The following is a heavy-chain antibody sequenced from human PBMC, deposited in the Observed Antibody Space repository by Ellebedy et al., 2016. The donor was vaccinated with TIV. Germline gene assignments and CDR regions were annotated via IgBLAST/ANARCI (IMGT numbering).Heavy chain of an antibody. CDR1: GFNFETFA. CDR3: ASSDGPVSRPYYFEH. Sequence: GESLKISCAASGFNFETFAMTWVRQAPGKGLEWLSSFIASADRTYYADSVEGRFTISRDNSKNTLFLQMDSLRAEDSATYYCASSDGPVSRPYYFEHWGQGTLVAVSS. D-gene: IGHD2-15*01. J-gene: IGHJ4*02. CDR2: FIASADRT. V-gene: IGHV3-23*01.